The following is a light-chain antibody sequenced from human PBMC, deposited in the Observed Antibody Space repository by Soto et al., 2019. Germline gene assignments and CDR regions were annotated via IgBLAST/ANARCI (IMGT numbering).Light chain of an antibody. CDR1: NSNIGAGYD. J-gene: IGLJ2*01. CDR3: QSYDSSLSGSV. CDR2: GTT. V-gene: IGLV1-40*01. Sequence: QSVLTQPPSVSGAPGQRVTISCTGSNSNIGAGYDVHWYQHLPGTAPKLLIYGTTNRPSGVPDRFSGSKSGTSASLAITGLQAEDEADYYCQSYDSSLSGSVFGRGTQLTVL.